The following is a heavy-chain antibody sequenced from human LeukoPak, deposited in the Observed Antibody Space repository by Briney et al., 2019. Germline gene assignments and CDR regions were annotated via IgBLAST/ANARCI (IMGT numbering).Heavy chain of an antibody. CDR3: ARGEYYYGSGSYVWFDP. CDR2: IYPGDSDT. V-gene: IGHV5-51*01. CDR1: GYSFTSYW. J-gene: IGHJ5*02. Sequence: GESLKISCKGSGYSFTSYWIGWVRQMPGKGLEWMGIIYPGDSDTRYSPSFQGQVTISADKSISTAYLQWSSLKASDTAMYYCARGEYYYGSGSYVWFDPWGQGTLVTVSS. D-gene: IGHD3-10*01.